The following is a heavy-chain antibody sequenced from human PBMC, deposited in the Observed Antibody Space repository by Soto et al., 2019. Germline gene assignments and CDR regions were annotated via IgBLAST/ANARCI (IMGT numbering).Heavy chain of an antibody. Sequence: EVQLLESGGILVHPGGSLRLSCAASGFTFSSYAMTWVRQAPGKGLEWVSAISGRGDSTYYADSVKGRFTIPRDQSKNTLYLQMHSLRAEDTAGYFCAKERDNGADRYYFDDWGQGTLVTVSS. V-gene: IGHV3-23*01. CDR2: ISGRGDST. D-gene: IGHD2-8*01. CDR1: GFTFSSYA. CDR3: AKERDNGADRYYFDD. J-gene: IGHJ4*02.